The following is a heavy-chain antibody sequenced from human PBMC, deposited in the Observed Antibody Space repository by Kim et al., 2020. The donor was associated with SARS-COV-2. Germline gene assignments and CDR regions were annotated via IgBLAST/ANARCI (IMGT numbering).Heavy chain of an antibody. CDR3: AKDRMVRGVIGTFDY. D-gene: IGHD3-10*01. V-gene: IGHV3-33*06. Sequence: DSVKGRFTISRDNSKNTLYLQMNSLRAEDTAVYYCAKDRMVRGVIGTFDYWGQGTLVTISS. J-gene: IGHJ4*02.